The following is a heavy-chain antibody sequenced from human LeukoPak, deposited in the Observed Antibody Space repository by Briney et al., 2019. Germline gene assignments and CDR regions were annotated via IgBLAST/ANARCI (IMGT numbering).Heavy chain of an antibody. Sequence: SETLSLTCTVSGGSISSSSNYWSWIRQPPGKGLEWIGGVNHSGSTNYNPALKSRVTISADTSKNQFSLKLSSVTAADTAAYYCARVRSYYYYYMDVWGKGTTVTVSS. V-gene: IGHV4-39*07. CDR3: ARVRSYYYYYMDV. J-gene: IGHJ6*03. CDR2: VNHSGST. CDR1: GGSISSSSNY.